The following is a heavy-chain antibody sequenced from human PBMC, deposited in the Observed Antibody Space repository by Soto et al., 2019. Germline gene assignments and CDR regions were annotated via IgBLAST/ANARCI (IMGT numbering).Heavy chain of an antibody. D-gene: IGHD2-2*01. Sequence: ASVKVSCKASGYTFTGYYMHWVRQAPGQGLEWMGWINPNSGGTNYAQKFQGWVTMTRDTSISTAYMELSRLRSDDTAVYYCARGTRVVVPAAIVDYFDYWGQGTLVTVSS. CDR2: INPNSGGT. CDR3: ARGTRVVVPAAIVDYFDY. V-gene: IGHV1-2*04. J-gene: IGHJ4*02. CDR1: GYTFTGYY.